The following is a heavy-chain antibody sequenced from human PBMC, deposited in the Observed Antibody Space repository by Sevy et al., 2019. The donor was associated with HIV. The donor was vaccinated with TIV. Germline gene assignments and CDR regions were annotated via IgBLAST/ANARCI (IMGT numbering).Heavy chain of an antibody. Sequence: GGSLRLACGASGFTVSSNYMSWVRQAPGKGLEWVSVIYDGGSTNYADSVKGRFTISRDNSKNTLYHQMNSLRAEDTAVYYCAREVVVAASLTYYYYYGMDVWDQGTTVTVSS. CDR2: IYDGGST. D-gene: IGHD2-15*01. J-gene: IGHJ6*02. CDR1: GFTVSSNY. V-gene: IGHV3-53*01. CDR3: AREVVVAASLTYYYYYGMDV.